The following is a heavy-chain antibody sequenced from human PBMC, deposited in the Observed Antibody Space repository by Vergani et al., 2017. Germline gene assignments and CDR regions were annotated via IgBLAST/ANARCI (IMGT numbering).Heavy chain of an antibody. J-gene: IGHJ4*02. CDR3: ARGSGYYYVGALWAYYFDY. Sequence: QVQLVQSGAEVKKPGSSVKVSCKASGGTFSSYAISWVRQAPGQGLEWMGGIIPIFGTANYAQKFQGRVTITADESTSTAYMELSSLRSEDTAVYYCARGSGYYYVGALWAYYFDYWGQGTLVTVSS. CDR2: IIPIFGTA. D-gene: IGHD3-22*01. CDR1: GGTFSSYA. V-gene: IGHV1-69*01.